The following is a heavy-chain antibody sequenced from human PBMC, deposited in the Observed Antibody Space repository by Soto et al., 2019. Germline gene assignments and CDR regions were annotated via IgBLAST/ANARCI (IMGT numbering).Heavy chain of an antibody. Sequence: QVQLQESGPGLVKPSETLSLTCTVSGGSISSYYWSWIRQPPGKGLEWIGYIYYSGSTNYNPSLKSRGTISVDTSKNQFSLKLSSVTAADTAVYYCARGHHVYWSTSPGWFDPWGQGTLVTVSS. J-gene: IGHJ5*02. CDR2: IYYSGST. V-gene: IGHV4-59*01. CDR3: ARGHHVYWSTSPGWFDP. CDR1: GGSISSYY. D-gene: IGHD1-26*01.